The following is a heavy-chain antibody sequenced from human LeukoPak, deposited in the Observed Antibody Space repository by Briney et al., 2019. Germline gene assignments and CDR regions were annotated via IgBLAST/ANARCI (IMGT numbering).Heavy chain of an antibody. CDR3: AGAPALTFNWFDP. CDR2: IYHGGNT. V-gene: IGHV4-38-2*01. D-gene: IGHD2-21*02. CDR1: GYSISSGYY. Sequence: SETLSLTCAVSGYSISSGYYWAWIRQTPERGLEWIGSIYHGGNTYYSPSLKSRVTTSVDTSKNQSSLLLSSVTGADTAVYYCAGAPALTFNWFDPWGQGTLVTVSS. J-gene: IGHJ5*02.